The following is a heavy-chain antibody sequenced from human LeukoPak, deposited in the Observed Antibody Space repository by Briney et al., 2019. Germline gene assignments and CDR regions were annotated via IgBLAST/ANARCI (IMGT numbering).Heavy chain of an antibody. D-gene: IGHD3-3*01. CDR1: GFTFSSYG. J-gene: IGHJ4*02. CDR3: AKVPNDFWSGYHY. CDR2: IRYDGSNK. Sequence: GGSLRLSCAASGFTFSSYGMHWVRQAPGKGLEWVAFIRYDGSNKYYADSVKGRFTISRDNSKNTLYLQMNSLRAEDTAVYYCAKVPNDFWSGYHYWGQGTLVTVSS. V-gene: IGHV3-30*02.